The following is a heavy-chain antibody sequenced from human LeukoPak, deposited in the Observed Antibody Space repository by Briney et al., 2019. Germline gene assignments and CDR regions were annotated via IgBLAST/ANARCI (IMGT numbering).Heavy chain of an antibody. CDR1: GGSISSYY. V-gene: IGHV4-59*01. Sequence: SETLSLTCTVSGGSISSYYWSWIRQPPGKGLEWIGYIYYSGSTNYNPSLKSRVTISVDTSKNQFSLKLSSVTAADTAVYYCARRSYLDNSSSNWFDPWGQGTLVTVSS. D-gene: IGHD6-13*01. J-gene: IGHJ5*02. CDR3: ARRSYLDNSSSNWFDP. CDR2: IYYSGST.